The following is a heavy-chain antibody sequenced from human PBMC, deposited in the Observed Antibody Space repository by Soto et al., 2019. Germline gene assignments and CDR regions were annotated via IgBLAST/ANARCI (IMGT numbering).Heavy chain of an antibody. CDR2: INPSGGST. Sequence: ASLKVSCKASGYTFTSYYMHWVRQAPGQGLEWMGIINPSGGSTSYAQKFQGRVTMTRDTSTSTVYMELSSLRSEDTAVYYCAGDKGELHSLLDAFDIWGQGTMVTVS. CDR1: GYTFTSYY. V-gene: IGHV1-46*01. CDR3: AGDKGELHSLLDAFDI. J-gene: IGHJ3*02. D-gene: IGHD1-26*01.